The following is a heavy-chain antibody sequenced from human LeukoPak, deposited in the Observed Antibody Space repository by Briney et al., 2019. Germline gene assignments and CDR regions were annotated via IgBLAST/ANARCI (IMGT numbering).Heavy chain of an antibody. D-gene: IGHD3-10*01. Sequence: GGSLRLSCAASGFTFSSYSMNWVRQAPGKGLEWVANIKQDGSEKYYVDSVKGRFTISRDNAKNSLYLQMNSLRAEDTAVYYCARARFGGRLRIPHHAFDIWGQGTMVTVSS. CDR3: ARARFGGRLRIPHHAFDI. J-gene: IGHJ3*02. V-gene: IGHV3-7*01. CDR1: GFTFSSYS. CDR2: IKQDGSEK.